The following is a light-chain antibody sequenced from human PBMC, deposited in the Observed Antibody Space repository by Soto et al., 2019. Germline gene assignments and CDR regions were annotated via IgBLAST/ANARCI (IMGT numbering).Light chain of an antibody. V-gene: IGLV2-23*02. CDR2: EVS. CDR1: SSDVGSYNL. Sequence: QSVLTQPASVSGSPWQSITISCTGTSSDVGSYNLVSWYQQHPGKAPKLMIYEVSKRPSGVSNRFSGSKSGNTASLTISGLQAEDEADYYCCSYAGSSTFVFGTGTKVTVL. J-gene: IGLJ1*01. CDR3: CSYAGSSTFV.